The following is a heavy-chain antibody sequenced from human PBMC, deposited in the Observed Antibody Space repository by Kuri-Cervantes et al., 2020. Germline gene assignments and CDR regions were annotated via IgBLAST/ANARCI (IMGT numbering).Heavy chain of an antibody. CDR1: GFTFSSYA. Sequence: GESLKISCAASGFTFSSYAMHWVRQAPGKGLEWVAVISYDGSNKYYADSVKGRFTISRDNAKNSLYLQMNSLRAEDTAVYYCARERDDFWSGYYTWAGDYYHYGMDVWGQGTTVTVSS. CDR2: ISYDGSNK. D-gene: IGHD3-3*01. J-gene: IGHJ6*02. V-gene: IGHV3-30-3*01. CDR3: ARERDDFWSGYYTWAGDYYHYGMDV.